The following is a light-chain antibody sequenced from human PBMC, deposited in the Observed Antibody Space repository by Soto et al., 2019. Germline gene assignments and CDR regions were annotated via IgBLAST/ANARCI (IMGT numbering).Light chain of an antibody. CDR2: DAS. CDR3: SSYTSSSTEV. Sequence: QSVLTQPASVSGAPGQAIAISCTGTSSDVGAYIYVSWYQHHPGKAPKLILYDASARPSGVSDRFSGSKSGNTASLTISGLQPEDEADYYCSSYTSSSTEVFGTGTKVTVL. J-gene: IGLJ1*01. V-gene: IGLV2-14*03. CDR1: SSDVGAYIY.